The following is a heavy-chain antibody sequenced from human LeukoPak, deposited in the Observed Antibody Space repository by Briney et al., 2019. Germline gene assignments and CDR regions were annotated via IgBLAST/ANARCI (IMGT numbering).Heavy chain of an antibody. Sequence: GGSLRLSCAASGFTFSNYYMSWIRQAPGKGLEWVSYISSSGSTIYYADSVKGRFTISRDNAKNSLYLQMNSLSAEDTAVYYCARDQMSDGTGPGDFDYWGQGTLVTVSS. CDR1: GFTFSNYY. CDR3: ARDQMSDGTGPGDFDY. J-gene: IGHJ4*02. D-gene: IGHD3-10*01. CDR2: ISSSGSTI. V-gene: IGHV3-11*01.